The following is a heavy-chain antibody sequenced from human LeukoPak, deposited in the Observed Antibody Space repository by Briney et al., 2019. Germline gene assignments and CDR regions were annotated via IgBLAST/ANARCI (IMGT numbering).Heavy chain of an antibody. V-gene: IGHV3-23*01. CDR1: GFIFSSYG. CDR3: AKGLGYSYVYPFDY. Sequence: GGSLRLSCAASGFIFSSYGLNWVRQAPGRGLEWVSGISGSGDSLSNADSMKGRFTISRDNSKKTLYLQMNSLRAEDTAVYYCAKGLGYSYVYPFDYWGQGTLVIVSS. J-gene: IGHJ4*02. CDR2: ISGSGDSL. D-gene: IGHD5-18*01.